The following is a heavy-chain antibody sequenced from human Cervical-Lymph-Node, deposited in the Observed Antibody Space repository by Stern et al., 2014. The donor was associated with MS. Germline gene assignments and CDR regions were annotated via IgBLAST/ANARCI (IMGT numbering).Heavy chain of an antibody. CDR3: ATGEISDS. J-gene: IGHJ4*02. Sequence: EVQLVESGGGLVQPGGSLRVSCVASGFTFDKYAMIWVRQAPGQGLEWVSSMGGSSGSTHYADSVKGRFTISRDNSNNTLYLQMNSLRADDTAVYYCATGEISDSWGQGTMVTVSS. CDR1: GFTFDKYA. D-gene: IGHD1-26*01. CDR2: MGGSSGST. V-gene: IGHV3-23*04.